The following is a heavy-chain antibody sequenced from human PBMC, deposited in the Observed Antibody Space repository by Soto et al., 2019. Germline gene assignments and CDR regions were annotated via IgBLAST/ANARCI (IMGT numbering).Heavy chain of an antibody. J-gene: IGHJ4*02. V-gene: IGHV3-33*01. CDR2: IWYDGSNK. Sequence: QVQLVESGGGVVQPGKSLRLSCAASGFTFSTYGMHWVRQAPGKGLEWAAVIWYDGSNKYHGDSLKGRFTISRDNSKNTLYLQINNLRAEDTAVYYCGRDGALGDTAVVDSWGQGTLVTVSS. CDR1: GFTFSTYG. CDR3: GRDGALGDTAVVDS. D-gene: IGHD5-18*01.